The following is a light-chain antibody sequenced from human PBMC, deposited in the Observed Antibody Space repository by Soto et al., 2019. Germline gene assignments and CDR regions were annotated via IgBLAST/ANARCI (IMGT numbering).Light chain of an antibody. V-gene: IGKV1-39*01. CDR2: AAF. CDR3: QQNFNSPRT. CDR1: RAINNY. Sequence: DIQMTQSPSSLSASIGDRVTITCRASRAINNYLNWYQQKPGKAPKLLIYAAFNLQSGVPSRFSGSGSGPDFTLSISSLQPEDFATYYCQQNFNSPRTFGQGTKVEIK. J-gene: IGKJ1*01.